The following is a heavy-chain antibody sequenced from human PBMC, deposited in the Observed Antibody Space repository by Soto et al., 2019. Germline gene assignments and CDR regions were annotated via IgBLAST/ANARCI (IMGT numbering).Heavy chain of an antibody. Sequence: GESLKISCKGSGYSFTSYKIGWVRQMPGKGLEWMGIIYPGDSDTRYSPSFQGQATISADKSTSTAYLQWSSLKASDTAMYYCARHATYYDNLSGYYFDYWGQGTLVTVSS. CDR1: GYSFTSYK. V-gene: IGHV5-51*01. CDR3: ARHATYYDNLSGYYFDY. CDR2: IYPGDSDT. D-gene: IGHD3-9*01. J-gene: IGHJ4*02.